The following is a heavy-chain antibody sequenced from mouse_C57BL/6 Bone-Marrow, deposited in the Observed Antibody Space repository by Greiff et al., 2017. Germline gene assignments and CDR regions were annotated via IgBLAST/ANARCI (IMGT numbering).Heavy chain of an antibody. J-gene: IGHJ4*01. CDR2: IRSKSNNYAT. CDR1: GFSFNTYA. Sequence: EVKLQESGGGLVQPKGSLKLSCAASGFSFNTYAMNWVRQAPGKGLEWVARIRSKSNNYATYYADSVKDRFTISRDDSESMLYLQMNNLKTEDTAMYYCVRHDSYERAMDYWGQGTSVTVSS. V-gene: IGHV10-1*01. D-gene: IGHD2-12*01. CDR3: VRHDSYERAMDY.